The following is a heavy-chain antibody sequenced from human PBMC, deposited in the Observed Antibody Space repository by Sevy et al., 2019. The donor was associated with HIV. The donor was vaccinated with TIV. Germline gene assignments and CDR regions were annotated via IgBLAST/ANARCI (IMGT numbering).Heavy chain of an antibody. V-gene: IGHV3-11*01. J-gene: IGHJ6*02. CDR3: ARDHEKDGDLGDYYYFAMDV. D-gene: IGHD4-17*01. Sequence: GGSLRLSCAASGFTFSDYYMSWLRQAPGKGLEWLSYISGSGDTIYYADCVKGRCTISRDNARNSLYLQMNSLRAEDTAVYYCARDHEKDGDLGDYYYFAMDVWGQGTTVTVSS. CDR2: ISGSGDTI. CDR1: GFTFSDYY.